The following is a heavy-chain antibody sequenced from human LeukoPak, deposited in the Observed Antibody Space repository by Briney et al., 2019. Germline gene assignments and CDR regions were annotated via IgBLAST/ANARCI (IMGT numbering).Heavy chain of an antibody. Sequence: SETLSLTCTVSGGSISSYYWSWIRQPPRKGLEWIGYIYYSGSTNYNPSLKSRVTISVDTSKIQFSLKLSSVTAADSAVYYCARDPQGSSGYYGNDAFDIWGQGTMVTVSS. D-gene: IGHD3-22*01. CDR1: GGSISSYY. V-gene: IGHV4-59*01. CDR2: IYYSGST. J-gene: IGHJ3*02. CDR3: ARDPQGSSGYYGNDAFDI.